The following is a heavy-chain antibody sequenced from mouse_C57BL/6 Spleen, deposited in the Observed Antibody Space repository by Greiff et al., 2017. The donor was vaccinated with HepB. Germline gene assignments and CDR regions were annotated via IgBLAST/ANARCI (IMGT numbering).Heavy chain of an antibody. V-gene: IGHV5-4*01. Sequence: EVHLVESGGGLVKPGGSLKLSCAASGFTFSSYAMSWVRQTPEKRLEWVATISDGGSYTYYPDNVKGRFTISRDNAKNNLYLQMSHLKSEDTAMYYCARDQSTTVVRYFDVWGTGTTVTVSS. D-gene: IGHD1-1*01. CDR3: ARDQSTTVVRYFDV. CDR2: ISDGGSYT. CDR1: GFTFSSYA. J-gene: IGHJ1*03.